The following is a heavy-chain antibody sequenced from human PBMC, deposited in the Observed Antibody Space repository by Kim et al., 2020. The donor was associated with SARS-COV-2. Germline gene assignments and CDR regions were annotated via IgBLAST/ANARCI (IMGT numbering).Heavy chain of an antibody. Sequence: RYSPSFQGQVTISADKSISTAYLQWSSLKASDTAMYYCARQVDYGDYAGYWGQGTLVTVSS. J-gene: IGHJ4*02. V-gene: IGHV5-51*01. D-gene: IGHD4-17*01. CDR3: ARQVDYGDYAGY.